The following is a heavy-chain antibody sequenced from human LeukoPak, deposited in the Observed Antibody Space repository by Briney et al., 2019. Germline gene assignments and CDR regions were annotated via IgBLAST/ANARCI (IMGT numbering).Heavy chain of an antibody. D-gene: IGHD3-9*01. J-gene: IGHJ4*02. CDR3: ARLTGDYDILTGYYLAY. V-gene: IGHV5-51*01. CDR1: GYRFTSFW. CDR2: IYPGDSDT. Sequence: GEPLKISLQGPGYRFTSFWIGWVRQLPGKGLGGMGIIYPGDSDTRYSPSCQGQFPIPDDKSISAASLQWSSLKATDTAMYYCARLTGDYDILTGYYLAYWGQGTLVTVSS.